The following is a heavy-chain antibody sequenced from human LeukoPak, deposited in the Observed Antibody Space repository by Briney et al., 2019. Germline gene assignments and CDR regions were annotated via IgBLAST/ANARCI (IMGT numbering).Heavy chain of an antibody. D-gene: IGHD2-2*01. V-gene: IGHV3-11*04. J-gene: IGHJ3*02. Sequence: GGSLRLSCVASGFTFSDSFMSWMRQAPGKGLEWVSYISSSGRSMYYADSVKGRFTIPRDNAKNSLYLQMNSLRAEDTAVYYCARLGYCSSTSCSDAFDIWGQGTMVTVSS. CDR1: GFTFSDSF. CDR3: ARLGYCSSTSCSDAFDI. CDR2: ISSSGRSM.